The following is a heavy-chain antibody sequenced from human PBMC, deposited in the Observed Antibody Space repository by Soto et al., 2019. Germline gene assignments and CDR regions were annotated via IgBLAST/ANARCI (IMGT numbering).Heavy chain of an antibody. Sequence: QVQLVESGGGVVQPGRSLRLSCAASGFTFSSYGMHWVRQAPGKGLEWVAVIWYDGSNKYYADSVKGRFTISRDNSKNTLYLQMNSLRAEDTAVYYCAREGVRGVHLNWFDPWGQGTLVTVSS. CDR3: AREGVRGVHLNWFDP. V-gene: IGHV3-33*01. CDR1: GFTFSSYG. J-gene: IGHJ5*02. D-gene: IGHD3-10*01. CDR2: IWYDGSNK.